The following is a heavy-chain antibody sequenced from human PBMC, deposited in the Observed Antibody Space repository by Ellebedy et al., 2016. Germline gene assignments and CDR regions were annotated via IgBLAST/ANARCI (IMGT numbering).Heavy chain of an antibody. CDR2: INHSGST. D-gene: IGHD3-10*01. Sequence: SETLSLXCAVYGGSFSGYYWSWIRQPPGKGLEWIGEINHSGSTNYNPSLKSRVTISVDTSKNQFSLKLSSVTAEDTAVYYCARVPYGSGSFDIWGHGTKVTVSS. V-gene: IGHV4-34*01. J-gene: IGHJ3*02. CDR3: ARVPYGSGSFDI. CDR1: GGSFSGYY.